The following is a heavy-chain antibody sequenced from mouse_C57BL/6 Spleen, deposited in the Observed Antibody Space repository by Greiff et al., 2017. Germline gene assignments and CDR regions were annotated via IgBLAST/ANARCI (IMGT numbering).Heavy chain of an antibody. CDR1: GYTFTSYT. V-gene: IGHV1-4*01. J-gene: IGHJ4*01. CDR3: ARDWGHYYAMDY. D-gene: IGHD4-1*01. Sequence: QVQLQQSGAELARPGASVKMSCKASGYTFTSYTMHWVKQRPGQGLEWIGYINPSSGYNKYNQKFKDKATLTADKSSSTAYMQLSSLTSEDSAVYYCARDWGHYYAMDYWGQGTSVTVSS. CDR2: INPSSGYN.